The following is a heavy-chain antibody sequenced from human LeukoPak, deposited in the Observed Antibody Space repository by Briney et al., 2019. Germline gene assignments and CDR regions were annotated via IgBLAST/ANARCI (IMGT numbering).Heavy chain of an antibody. CDR1: GGSISSSSYY. CDR2: IYYSGST. D-gene: IGHD5-12*01. J-gene: IGHJ4*02. V-gene: IGHV4-39*01. Sequence: PETLSLTCTVSGGSISSSSYYWGWIRQPPGKGLEWIGSIYYSGSTYYNPSLKSRVTISVDTSKNQFSLKLSSVTAADTAVYYCARHRDSITPGFFDYWGQGTLVTVSS. CDR3: ARHRDSITPGFFDY.